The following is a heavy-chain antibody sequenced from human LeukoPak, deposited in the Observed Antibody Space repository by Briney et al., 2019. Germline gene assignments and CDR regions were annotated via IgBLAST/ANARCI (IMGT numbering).Heavy chain of an antibody. V-gene: IGHV1-18*01. J-gene: IGHJ3*02. CDR3: ARDPLAAAGTEDAFDI. D-gene: IGHD6-13*01. Sequence: ASVKVSCKASSYTFTSYGISWLRQAPGQGLEWMGWISAYNGNTNYAQKLQGRVTMTTDTSTSTAYMELRSLRSDDTAVYYCARDPLAAAGTEDAFDIWGQGTMVTVSS. CDR2: ISAYNGNT. CDR1: SYTFTSYG.